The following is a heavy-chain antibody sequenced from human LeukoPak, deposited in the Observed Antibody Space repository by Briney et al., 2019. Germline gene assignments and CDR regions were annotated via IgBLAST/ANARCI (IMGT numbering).Heavy chain of an antibody. CDR2: IYYSGST. D-gene: IGHD4-23*01. CDR3: ARVGGNGAFDV. V-gene: IGHV4-59*01. J-gene: IGHJ3*01. Sequence: PSETLSLTCTVSGDSISTYYWSWIRQPPGKGLECIGYIYYSGSTHYNPSLKSRVTISVDTSKNLFSLRLSSLTAADTAVYYCARVGGNGAFDVWGQGTMVTVSS. CDR1: GDSISTYY.